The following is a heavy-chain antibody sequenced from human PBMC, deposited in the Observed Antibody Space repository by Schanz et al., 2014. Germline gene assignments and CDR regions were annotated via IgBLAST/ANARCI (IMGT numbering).Heavy chain of an antibody. J-gene: IGHJ3*01. Sequence: QVQLQESGPGLVKPSQTLSLTCTVSGGSISSGNYYWSWIRQSPGKGLEWIGSIYYSGTTNYSPSLNSRVTISLDMSKKSFSLNLSSVTTADAAVYYCARDPWVGEKDAFDFWGQGTMVIVSS. D-gene: IGHD3-10*01. V-gene: IGHV4-61*01. CDR3: ARDPWVGEKDAFDF. CDR2: IYYSGTT. CDR1: GGSISSGNYY.